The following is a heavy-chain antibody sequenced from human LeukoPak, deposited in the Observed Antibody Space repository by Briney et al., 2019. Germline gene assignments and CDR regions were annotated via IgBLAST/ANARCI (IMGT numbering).Heavy chain of an antibody. CDR2: IIPIFGTA. Sequence: EASVKVSCKASGGTFSSYAISWVRQAPGQGLEWMGGIIPIFGTANYAQKFQGRVTITADETTSTAYMELSSLRSEDTAVYYCARDLNYYDSSGYYNYWGQGTLVTVSS. CDR3: ARDLNYYDSSGYYNY. CDR1: GGTFSSYA. V-gene: IGHV1-69*13. D-gene: IGHD3-22*01. J-gene: IGHJ4*02.